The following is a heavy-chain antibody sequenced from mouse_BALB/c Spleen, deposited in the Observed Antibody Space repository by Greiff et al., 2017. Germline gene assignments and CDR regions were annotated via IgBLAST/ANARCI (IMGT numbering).Heavy chain of an antibody. CDR3: ARAGLGLDY. J-gene: IGHJ2*01. D-gene: IGHD3-3*01. CDR2: IDPSDSYT. Sequence: QVQLQQPGAELVKPGASVKLSCKASGYTFTSYWMHWVKQRPGQGLEWIGEIDPSDSYTNYNQKFKGKATLTVDKSSSTAYMQLSSLTSEDSAVYYCARAGLGLDYWGQGTTLTVSS. V-gene: IGHV1-69*02. CDR1: GYTFTSYW.